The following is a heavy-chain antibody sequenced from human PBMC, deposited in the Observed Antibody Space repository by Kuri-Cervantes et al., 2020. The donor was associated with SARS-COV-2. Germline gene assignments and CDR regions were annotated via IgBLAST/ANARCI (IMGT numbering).Heavy chain of an antibody. Sequence: SETLSLTCTVSGGSISSGDYYWNWFRQPPGKGLEWIGYIFHSGSAYYNPSLKSRVTISIDTSKTQFSLRLDSVTAADTAVYFCARSQVLKHLDWSYKLSYRYHMDVWGQGTTVTVSS. CDR2: IFHSGSA. J-gene: IGHJ6*02. D-gene: IGHD3-9*01. CDR1: GGSISSGDYY. V-gene: IGHV4-30-2*02. CDR3: ARSQVLKHLDWSYKLSYRYHMDV.